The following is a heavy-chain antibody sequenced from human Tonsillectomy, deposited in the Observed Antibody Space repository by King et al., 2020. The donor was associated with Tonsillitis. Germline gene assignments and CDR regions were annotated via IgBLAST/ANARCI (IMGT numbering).Heavy chain of an antibody. Sequence: QLVQSGAEVKKPGASVKVSCKASGYTFTSYGFSWVRQAPGQGLDWMGWISAYSGYTKYAQKLQGRVTMTTDTSTSTAYMELRSLRSDDTAVYYCARDVARGYSGYDSFAYWGQGTLVTVSS. CDR2: ISAYSGYT. D-gene: IGHD5-12*01. J-gene: IGHJ4*02. CDR1: GYTFTSYG. V-gene: IGHV1-18*04. CDR3: ARDVARGYSGYDSFAY.